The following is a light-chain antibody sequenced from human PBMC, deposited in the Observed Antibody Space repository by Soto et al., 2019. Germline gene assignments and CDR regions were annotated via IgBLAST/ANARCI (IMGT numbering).Light chain of an antibody. J-gene: IGKJ2*01. V-gene: IGKV3-15*01. CDR1: QSVSNN. CDR3: QQYNDWPYT. CDR2: GAS. Sequence: EIVMTQSPATLSVSPGDRATLSCRASQSVSNNLAWYQQKPGQAPRLLIYGASTRATGIPARVSDSGSGTEFTLTISSLQSEDFAVYYCQQYNDWPYTVGQGTKLEIK.